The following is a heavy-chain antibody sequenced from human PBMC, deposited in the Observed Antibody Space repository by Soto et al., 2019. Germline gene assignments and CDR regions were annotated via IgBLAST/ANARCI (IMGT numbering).Heavy chain of an antibody. Sequence: QVQLVQSGAEVKKPGASVKVSCKASGYTFTSYGIRWVRQAPGQGLEWMGWISAYNGNTNYAQKLQGRVTMTTDTATSTAYMELRSLRSDDTAVYYCARDPGWCSSTSCYSNWFDPWGQGTLVTVSS. CDR3: ARDPGWCSSTSCYSNWFDP. J-gene: IGHJ5*02. CDR1: GYTFTSYG. D-gene: IGHD2-2*02. CDR2: ISAYNGNT. V-gene: IGHV1-18*01.